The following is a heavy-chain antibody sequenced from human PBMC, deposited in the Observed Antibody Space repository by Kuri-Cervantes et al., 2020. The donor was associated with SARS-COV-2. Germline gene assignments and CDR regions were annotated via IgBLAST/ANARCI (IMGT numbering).Heavy chain of an antibody. CDR1: GGSFSGYY. J-gene: IGHJ6*02. Sequence: SQTLALTCAVYGGSFSGYYWSWIRQPPGKGLEWIREINHSGSTNYNPSLKSRVTISVDTSKNQFSLKLSSVTAADTAVYYCARGGRIAVAGILLPLYYYGMDVWGQGTTVTVSS. CDR2: INHSGST. CDR3: ARGGRIAVAGILLPLYYYGMDV. V-gene: IGHV4-34*01. D-gene: IGHD6-19*01.